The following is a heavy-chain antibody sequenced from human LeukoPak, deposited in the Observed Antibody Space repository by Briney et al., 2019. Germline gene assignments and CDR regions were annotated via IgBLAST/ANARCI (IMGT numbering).Heavy chain of an antibody. D-gene: IGHD3-22*01. CDR2: INHSGST. Sequence: SEILSLTCAVYGGSFSGYYWSWIRQPPGKGLEWIGEINHSGSTNYNPSLKSRVTISVDTSKNQFSLKLSSVTAADTAVYYCARAGDSSGYSDYWGQGTLVTVSS. V-gene: IGHV4-34*01. CDR1: GGSFSGYY. CDR3: ARAGDSSGYSDY. J-gene: IGHJ4*02.